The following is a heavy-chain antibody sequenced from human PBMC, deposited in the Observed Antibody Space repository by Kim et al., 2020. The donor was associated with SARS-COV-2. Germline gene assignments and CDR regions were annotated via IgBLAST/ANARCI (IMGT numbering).Heavy chain of an antibody. V-gene: IGHV1-69*01. J-gene: IGHJ4*02. CDR3: ARDGAARYYFDY. Sequence: NYAQKFQGRVTITADESTSTAYMELSSLRSEGTAVYYCARDGAARYYFDYWGQGTLVTVSS. D-gene: IGHD6-6*01.